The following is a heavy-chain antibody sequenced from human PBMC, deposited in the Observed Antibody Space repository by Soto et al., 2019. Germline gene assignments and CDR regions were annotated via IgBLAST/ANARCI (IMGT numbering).Heavy chain of an antibody. V-gene: IGHV1-69*01. Sequence: QVQLVQSGAEVKKPGSSVKVSCKASGGTFSSYAMSWVRQAPGQGLEWMGGIIPIFGTANYAQKFRGRVTITADESTSTAYMELSSLRSEDTAVSYCATSRIAARGAFDIWGQGTMVTVSS. D-gene: IGHD6-6*01. CDR1: GGTFSSYA. J-gene: IGHJ3*02. CDR3: ATSRIAARGAFDI. CDR2: IIPIFGTA.